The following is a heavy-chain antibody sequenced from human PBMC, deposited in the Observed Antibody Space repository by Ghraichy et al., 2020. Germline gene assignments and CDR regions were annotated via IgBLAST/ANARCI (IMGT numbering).Heavy chain of an antibody. CDR2: INHSGST. CDR1: GGSFSGYY. V-gene: IGHV4-34*01. Sequence: SETLSLTCAVYGGSFSGYYWSWIRQPPEKGLEWIGEINHSGSTNYNPSLKSRVTISVDTSKNQFSLKLSSVTAADTAVYYCARADAVAGTFDYWGQGTLVTVSS. J-gene: IGHJ4*02. CDR3: ARADAVAGTFDY. D-gene: IGHD6-19*01.